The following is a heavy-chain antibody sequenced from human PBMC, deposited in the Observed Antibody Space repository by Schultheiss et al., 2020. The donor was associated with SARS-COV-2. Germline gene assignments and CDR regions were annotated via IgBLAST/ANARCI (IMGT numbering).Heavy chain of an antibody. CDR2: GHPGGGT. CDR1: GGSISSYY. J-gene: IGHJ5*02. D-gene: IGHD6-6*01. CDR3: ARQGTYSSSRWFDP. V-gene: IGHV4-59*08. Sequence: SETLSLTCTVSGGSISSYYWSWIRQPPGKGLEWIGRGHPGGGTNYDLSLKSRVTMTTDTSKNKFSLKLTTVTAADTAVYYYARQGTYSSSRWFDPWGQGTLVTVSS.